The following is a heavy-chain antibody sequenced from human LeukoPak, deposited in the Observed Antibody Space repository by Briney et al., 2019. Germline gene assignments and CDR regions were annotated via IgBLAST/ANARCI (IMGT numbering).Heavy chain of an antibody. CDR2: ITPSGGT. Sequence: GASVKVSCKASGYTFTSYAIHWVRQAPGQGLEWMGWITPSGGTNYPQKFQGRVAITWDTSITTAYMDLSRLTSDDTAVYYCAKEGLGSSWYPNYFDYWGQGTLVTVSS. CDR3: AKEGLGSSWYPNYFDY. D-gene: IGHD6-13*01. J-gene: IGHJ4*02. V-gene: IGHV1-2*02. CDR1: GYTFTSYA.